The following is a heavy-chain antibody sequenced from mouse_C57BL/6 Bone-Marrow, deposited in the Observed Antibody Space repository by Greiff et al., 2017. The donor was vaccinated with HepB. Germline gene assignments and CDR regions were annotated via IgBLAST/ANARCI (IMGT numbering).Heavy chain of an antibody. Sequence: QVQLQQPGAELVMPGASVKLSCKASGYTFTSYWMHWVKQRPGQGLEWIGEIDPSDSYTNYNQKFKGKSTLTVDKSSSTAYMQRSSLTSEDSAVYDCAREDTTVVADFDYWGQGTTLTVSS. CDR2: IDPSDSYT. CDR1: GYTFTSYW. J-gene: IGHJ2*01. V-gene: IGHV1-69*01. CDR3: AREDTTVVADFDY. D-gene: IGHD1-1*01.